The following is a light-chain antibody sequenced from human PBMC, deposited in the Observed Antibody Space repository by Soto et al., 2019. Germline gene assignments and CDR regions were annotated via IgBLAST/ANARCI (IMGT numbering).Light chain of an antibody. V-gene: IGKV3-20*01. CDR1: QSVSSSY. CDR2: AAY. J-gene: IGKJ3*01. Sequence: EIVWTQSPGTLSLSPGESATLSCRASQSVSSSYLAWYQQKPGQAPRLLISAAYTRATGIPGRFSGSGSGTDFTLTIRNLEPEDFAVYYCQHYGGPFTFGPGTKVDIK. CDR3: QHYGGPFT.